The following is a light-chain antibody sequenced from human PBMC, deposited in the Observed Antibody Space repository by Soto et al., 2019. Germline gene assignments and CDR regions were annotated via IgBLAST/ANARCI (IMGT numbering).Light chain of an antibody. Sequence: EIVWAQSPGTLSLSPGERATLSCRASQSVSSSYLAWYQQKPGQAPRLLIYGASSRATGIPDRFSGSGSGTDFTLTISRLEPEDFAVYHCQQYGSPTLHFGGGTKADI. V-gene: IGKV3-20*01. J-gene: IGKJ4*01. CDR1: QSVSSSY. CDR3: QQYGSPTLH. CDR2: GAS.